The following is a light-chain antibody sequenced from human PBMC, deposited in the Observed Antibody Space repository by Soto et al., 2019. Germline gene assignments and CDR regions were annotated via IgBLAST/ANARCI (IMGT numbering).Light chain of an antibody. CDR3: LKYNKDAPGA. CDR1: EDIGHF. V-gene: IGKV1-27*01. J-gene: IGKJ1*01. CDR2: ATS. Sequence: DIQMAQSPSSLSASVGDTVTLTCRASEDIGHFLAWYQQRPGTVPKLLIYATSRLQPGVPSRFSGSGSGKDFTLTINTLQPEDVATYFCLKYNKDAPGAFGQGTKVDIK.